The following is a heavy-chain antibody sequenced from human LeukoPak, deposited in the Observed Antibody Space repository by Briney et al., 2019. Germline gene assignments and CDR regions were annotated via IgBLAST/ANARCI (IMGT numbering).Heavy chain of an antibody. Sequence: SETLSLTCTVSGGSISSGDYYWSWIRQPPGKGLEWIGYIYCSGSTYYNPSLKSRVTIPVDTSKNQFSLKLSSVTAADTAVYYCARGGVVVPFDPWGQGTLVTVSS. CDR2: IYCSGST. V-gene: IGHV4-30-4*01. D-gene: IGHD3-22*01. J-gene: IGHJ5*02. CDR3: ARGGVVVPFDP. CDR1: GGSISSGDYY.